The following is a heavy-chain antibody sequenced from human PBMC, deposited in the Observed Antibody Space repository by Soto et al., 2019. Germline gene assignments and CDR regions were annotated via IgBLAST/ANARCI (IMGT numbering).Heavy chain of an antibody. CDR1: GGSISSYY. CDR3: ARGVTRPPRYYYYYMDV. V-gene: IGHV4-59*01. Sequence: SETLSLTCTVSGGSISSYYWSWIRQPPGKGLEWIGYIYYSGSTNYNPSLKSRVTISVETSKNQFSLRLSSVTAADTAVYYCARGVTRPPRYYYYYMDVWGKGTTVTVSS. CDR2: IYYSGST. J-gene: IGHJ6*03.